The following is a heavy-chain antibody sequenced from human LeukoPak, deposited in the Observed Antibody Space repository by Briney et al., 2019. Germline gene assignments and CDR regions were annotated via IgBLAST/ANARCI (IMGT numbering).Heavy chain of an antibody. D-gene: IGHD3-22*01. CDR1: GFTFSSYS. CDR2: ISSSSSYI. V-gene: IGHV3-21*01. CDR3: ARELSDQYYYDSSGYLRKNYFDY. Sequence: GGSLRLSCAASGFTFSSYSMNWVRQAPGKGLEWVSSISSSSSYIYYADSVKGRFTISRDNAKNSLYLQMNSLRAEDTAVYYCARELSDQYYYDSSGYLRKNYFDYWGQGTLVTVSS. J-gene: IGHJ4*02.